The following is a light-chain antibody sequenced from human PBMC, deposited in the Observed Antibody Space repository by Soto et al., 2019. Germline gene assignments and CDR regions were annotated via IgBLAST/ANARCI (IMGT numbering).Light chain of an antibody. J-gene: IGLJ2*01. Sequence: QSALTQPASVSGSPGQSITISCTGTSSDVGGYDYVCWYQQHPGKAPKLIIYAVTNRPSGVSNRFSGSKSGNTASLSISGLQAEDEADCYCSSYTSSGTVLFGGGTKLTVL. CDR3: SSYTSSGTVL. CDR1: SSDVGGYDY. CDR2: AVT. V-gene: IGLV2-14*03.